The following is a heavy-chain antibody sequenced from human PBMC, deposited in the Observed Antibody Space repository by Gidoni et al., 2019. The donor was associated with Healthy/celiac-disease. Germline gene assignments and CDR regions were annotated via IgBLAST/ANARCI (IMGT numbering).Heavy chain of an antibody. V-gene: IGHV3-30*03. D-gene: IGHD3-22*01. CDR1: GFTFSSYG. J-gene: IGHJ4*02. Sequence: QVQLVASGGGVVQPGRSLSLSCAASGFTFSSYGMHWVRQAPGKGLEWVAVISYDGSNKYYADSVKGRFTISRDNSKNTLYLQMNSLRAEDTAVYYCAILPDSSGYYLDYWGQGTLVTVSS. CDR2: ISYDGSNK. CDR3: AILPDSSGYYLDY.